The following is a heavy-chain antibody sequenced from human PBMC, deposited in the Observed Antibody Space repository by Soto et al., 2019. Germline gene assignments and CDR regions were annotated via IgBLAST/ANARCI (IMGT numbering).Heavy chain of an antibody. J-gene: IGHJ2*01. D-gene: IGHD3-10*01. Sequence: ASETLSLTCTVSGGSISSSIYYWGWIRQPPGKGLEWIGSIYYSGSTYYNPSLKSRVTISVDTSKNQFSLKLSSVTAADTAVYYCAGGLYGSGSYLYWYFDLWGRGTLVTVSS. CDR1: GGSISSSIYY. V-gene: IGHV4-39*01. CDR2: IYYSGST. CDR3: AGGLYGSGSYLYWYFDL.